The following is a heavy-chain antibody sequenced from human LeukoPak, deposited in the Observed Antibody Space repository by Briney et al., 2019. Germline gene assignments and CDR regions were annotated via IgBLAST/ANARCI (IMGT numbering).Heavy chain of an antibody. D-gene: IGHD6-13*01. Sequence: GGSLRLSRAASGFAFSGSAMHWVRQASEKGLEWVGRVRSKANTYATAYAASVKGRFTISRDDSKNTAYLQLNSLKTEDTAVYYCTTAVGTDFYDYGLDAWGQGTTVTVSS. CDR2: VRSKANTYAT. CDR1: GFAFSGSA. CDR3: TTAVGTDFYDYGLDA. V-gene: IGHV3-73*01. J-gene: IGHJ6*02.